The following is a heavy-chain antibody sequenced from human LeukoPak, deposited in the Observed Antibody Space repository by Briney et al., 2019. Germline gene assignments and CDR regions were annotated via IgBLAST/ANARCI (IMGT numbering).Heavy chain of an antibody. Sequence: SETLSLTCTVSGGSISSHYWSWIRQPPGKGLEWIGYIFYSGSTNYNPSLKSRVTISVDTSKNQFSLKLSSVTAADTAVYYCARGRPYYYYGSGSAARDYWGQGTLVTVSS. CDR1: GGSISSHY. CDR3: ARGRPYYYYGSGSAARDY. J-gene: IGHJ4*02. V-gene: IGHV4-59*11. D-gene: IGHD3-10*01. CDR2: IFYSGST.